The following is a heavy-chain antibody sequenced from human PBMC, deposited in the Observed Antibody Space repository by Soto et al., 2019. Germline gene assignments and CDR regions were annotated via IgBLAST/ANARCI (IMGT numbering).Heavy chain of an antibody. J-gene: IGHJ5*02. D-gene: IGHD3-10*01. CDR3: ISVPSGST. V-gene: IGHV3-15*01. CDR2: IKTTSDGGTI. CDR1: GFTFSTAW. Sequence: EVQLVESGGGLVKPGESLRLSCAASGFTFSTAWMTWVRQAPGRGLEWVARIKTTSDGGTIHYAAPVKGRFTISRDDSKAPLFLPLHRLTIEDTALYYCISVPSGSTWGPGTLVTVSS.